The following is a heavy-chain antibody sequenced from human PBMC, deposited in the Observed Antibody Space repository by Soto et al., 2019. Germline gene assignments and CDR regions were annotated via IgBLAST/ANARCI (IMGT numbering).Heavy chain of an antibody. CDR3: ARLPLGYCSGGSCYSWGYYYYYGMDV. D-gene: IGHD2-15*01. CDR2: IYPGDSDT. J-gene: IGHJ6*02. Sequence: PGESLKISCKGSGYSFTSYWIGWVRQMPGKGLEWMGIIYPGDSDTRYSPSFQGQVTISADKSISTAYLQWSSLKASDTAMYHCARLPLGYCSGGSCYSWGYYYYYGMDVWGQGTTVTVPS. CDR1: GYSFTSYW. V-gene: IGHV5-51*01.